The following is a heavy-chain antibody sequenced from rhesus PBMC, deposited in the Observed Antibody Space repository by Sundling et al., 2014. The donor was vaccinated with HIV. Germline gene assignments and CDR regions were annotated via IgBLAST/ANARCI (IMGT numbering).Heavy chain of an antibody. D-gene: IGHD3-34*01. CDR1: GGSMRDSYR. Sequence: QVQLQESGPGVVKPSETLSLTCAVSGGSMRDSYRWSWIRQPPGKGLEWIGYIYGSSTATNYNPSLKSRVTISKDTSKNQFSLNLSSVTAADTAVYYCATNYWGEHIDYWGQGVLVTVSS. CDR2: IYGSSTAT. J-gene: IGHJ4*01. CDR3: ATNYWGEHIDY. V-gene: IGHV4S10*01.